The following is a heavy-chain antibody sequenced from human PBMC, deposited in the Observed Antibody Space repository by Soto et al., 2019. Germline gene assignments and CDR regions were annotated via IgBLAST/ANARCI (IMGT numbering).Heavy chain of an antibody. CDR1: GFTFSSYS. J-gene: IGHJ6*02. Sequence: GGSLRLSCAASGFTFSSYSMNWVRQAPGKGLEWVSSISSSSSYIYYADSVKGRFTISRDNAKNSLYLQMNSLRAEDTAVYYCARVYIAADGPYYYYGMDVWGQGTTVTVSS. D-gene: IGHD6-13*01. CDR3: ARVYIAADGPYYYYGMDV. V-gene: IGHV3-21*01. CDR2: ISSSSSYI.